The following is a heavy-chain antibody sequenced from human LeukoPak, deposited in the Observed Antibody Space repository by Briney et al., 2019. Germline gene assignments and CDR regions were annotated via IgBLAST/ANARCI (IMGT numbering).Heavy chain of an antibody. CDR1: GFTFSDYA. V-gene: IGHV3-30-3*01. CDR3: ARDYWWNYDY. J-gene: IGHJ4*02. Sequence: HPGGSLRLSCAASGFTFSDYAMHWVRQAPGKGLEWVAVISKDGSDKYYPGSVRGRFTISRDNSKNTIYLQMDSLRAEDTAIYYCARDYWWNYDYWGQGILVTVSS. CDR2: ISKDGSDK. D-gene: IGHD1-7*01.